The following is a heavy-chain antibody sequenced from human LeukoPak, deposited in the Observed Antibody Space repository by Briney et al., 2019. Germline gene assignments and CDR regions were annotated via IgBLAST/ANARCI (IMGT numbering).Heavy chain of an antibody. D-gene: IGHD6-13*01. J-gene: IGHJ4*02. V-gene: IGHV3-48*04. CDR3: ARDGGSSWYFDY. CDR1: GFTFSSYG. CDR2: IGSSGNTT. Sequence: PGGSLRLSCAASGFTFSSYGMNWVRQAPGKGLECVSYIGSSGNTTYHADSVKGRFTISRDNAKNSLYLQMSSLRAEDTAVYYCARDGGSSWYFDYWGQGTLVTVSS.